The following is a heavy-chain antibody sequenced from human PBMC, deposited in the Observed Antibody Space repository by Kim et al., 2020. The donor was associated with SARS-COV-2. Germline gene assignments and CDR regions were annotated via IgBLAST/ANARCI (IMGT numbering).Heavy chain of an antibody. CDR1: GYGFASYG. Sequence: GESLKISCRASGYGFASYGIAWVRQRPGQGLEWMGIIYPGDSDVTYSPSFQGQVTISVDTSTDTAYLQWTTLKAPDTATYYCARRGSRPMYGVFYHEAHFDTWGPGTLVTVSS. V-gene: IGHV5-51*01. D-gene: IGHD3-3*01. CDR3: ARRGSRPMYGVFYHEAHFDT. CDR2: IYPGDSDV. J-gene: IGHJ5*02.